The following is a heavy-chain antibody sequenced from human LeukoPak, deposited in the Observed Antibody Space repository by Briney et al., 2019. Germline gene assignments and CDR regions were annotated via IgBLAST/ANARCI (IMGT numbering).Heavy chain of an antibody. CDR1: GYTFTSYG. CDR3: ARGWGYYYCGGDCLDY. D-gene: IGHD2-21*02. CDR2: ISAYNGNT. Sequence: GASVKVSCKASGYTFTSYGISWVRQAPGQGLEWMGWISAYNGNTNYAQKLQGRVTMTTDTSTSTAYMELRSLRSDDTAVYYCARGWGYYYCGGDCLDYWGQGTLVTVSS. V-gene: IGHV1-18*01. J-gene: IGHJ4*02.